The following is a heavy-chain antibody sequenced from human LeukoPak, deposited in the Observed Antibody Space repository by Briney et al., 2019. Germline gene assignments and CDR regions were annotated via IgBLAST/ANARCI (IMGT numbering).Heavy chain of an antibody. CDR3: ASHFPGHTRNFDY. V-gene: IGHV4-39*02. J-gene: IGHJ4*02. D-gene: IGHD3-3*02. Sequence: SETLSLTCTVSGGSNRTTSSCWGWIRQHPGKGLEWNGSIFYSGYTYSNSSLESRVTMSVDTSKNHLSLKQNSVSAADTPIYFCASHFPGHTRNFDYCGQGTQVTVSS. CDR2: IFYSGYT. CDR1: GGSNRTTSSC.